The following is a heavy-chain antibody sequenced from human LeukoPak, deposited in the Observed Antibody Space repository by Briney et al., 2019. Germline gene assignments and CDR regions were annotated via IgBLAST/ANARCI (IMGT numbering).Heavy chain of an antibody. CDR2: IHPGRGDT. J-gene: IGHJ4*02. V-gene: IGHV1-2*02. D-gene: IGHD7-27*01. CDR3: ARDHNWGPDY. Sequence: ASVKVSCKASGDNFSRYTVTWVRLAPGQGIEWMGWIHPGRGDTNIAQKFQGRVSLTRDMSISTAYMELSRLTSDDTAVYYCARDHNWGPDYWGQGTLVSVSS. CDR1: GDNFSRYT.